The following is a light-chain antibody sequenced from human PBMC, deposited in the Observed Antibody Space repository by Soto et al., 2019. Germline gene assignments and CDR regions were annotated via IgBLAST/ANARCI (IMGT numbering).Light chain of an antibody. CDR2: GAT. CDR3: QQCHATPLT. Sequence: DIQMTQSPSSLSASVGDRVTITCLASQAIGNYLNWYQQKPGKAPNLLIFGATTLQSGVPSRFSGSGYGTNFTLIISVLQPEDFAIYYCQQCHATPLTFGQGTRREIK. J-gene: IGKJ5*01. CDR1: QAIGNY. V-gene: IGKV1-39*01.